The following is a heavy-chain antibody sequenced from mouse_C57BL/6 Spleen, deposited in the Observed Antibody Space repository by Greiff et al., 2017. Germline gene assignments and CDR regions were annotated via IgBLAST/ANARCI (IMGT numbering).Heavy chain of an antibody. CDR1: GYSITSGYY. V-gene: IGHV3-6*01. Sequence: EVQLVESGPGLVKPSQSLSLTCSVTGYSITSGYYWNWIRQFPGNKLEWMGYISYDGSNNYNPSLKNRISITRDTSKNQFFLKLNSVTTEDTATYYCARVVYYDYDGYAMDYWGQGTSVTVSS. CDR3: ARVVYYDYDGYAMDY. CDR2: ISYDGSN. J-gene: IGHJ4*01. D-gene: IGHD2-4*01.